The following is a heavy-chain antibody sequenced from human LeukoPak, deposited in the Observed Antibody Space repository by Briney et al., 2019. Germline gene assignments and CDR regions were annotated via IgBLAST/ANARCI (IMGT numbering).Heavy chain of an antibody. CDR3: ARRVPYSSSSVYFEF. J-gene: IGHJ4*02. Sequence: PGGSLRLSCVASGFTFSTYGMNWVRQAPGKGLGWVSSIRDTGRSTYYADSVKGRFTISRDNSKDTLYLQMNSLRAEDTAVYYCARRVPYSSSSVYFEFWGLGTLVTVPS. CDR1: GFTFSTYG. V-gene: IGHV3-23*01. CDR2: IRDTGRST. D-gene: IGHD6-6*01.